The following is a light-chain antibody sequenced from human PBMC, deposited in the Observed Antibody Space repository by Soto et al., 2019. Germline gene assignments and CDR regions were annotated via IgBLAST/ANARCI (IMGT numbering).Light chain of an antibody. V-gene: IGKV1-5*02. CDR2: DAS. J-gene: IGKJ1*01. CDR3: QQYNSYSLT. Sequence: DIQMTQSPSTLSASVGDRVTIICGASQSISSWLAWYQQKPGKAPKLLIYDASSLESGVPSRFSGSGSGTEFTLTISSLQPDDFATYYCQQYNSYSLTFGQGTKVDI. CDR1: QSISSW.